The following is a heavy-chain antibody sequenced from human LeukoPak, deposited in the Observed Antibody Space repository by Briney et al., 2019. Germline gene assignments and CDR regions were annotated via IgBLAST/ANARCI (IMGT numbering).Heavy chain of an antibody. CDR3: ARDGSGWTDDAFDI. CDR1: GGSLSSYY. V-gene: IGHV4-59*01. Sequence: PSETLSLTCTVSGGSLSSYYWSWLRQPPGKGLEWIGYIYYSGSTNYNPSLKSRVTISVDTSKNQFSLKLSSVTAADTAVYYCARDGSGWTDDAFDIWGQGTMVTVSS. J-gene: IGHJ3*02. D-gene: IGHD6-19*01. CDR2: IYYSGST.